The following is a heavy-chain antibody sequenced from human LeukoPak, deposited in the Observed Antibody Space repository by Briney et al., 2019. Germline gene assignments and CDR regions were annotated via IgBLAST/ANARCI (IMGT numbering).Heavy chain of an antibody. D-gene: IGHD5-24*01. CDR2: IYTSGSS. J-gene: IGHJ5*02. CDR1: GGSISSGSYY. CDR3: ERGMRDGYSGLFDL. Sequence: SQTLSLTCTVSGGSISSGSYYWSWIRQPAGKGLEWIGHIYTSGSSNYNPSLKSRVTISVDTSQNQFSLKLSSVNAGDTVGQYCERGMRDGYSGLFDLGGQGTRVTVSS. V-gene: IGHV4-61*09.